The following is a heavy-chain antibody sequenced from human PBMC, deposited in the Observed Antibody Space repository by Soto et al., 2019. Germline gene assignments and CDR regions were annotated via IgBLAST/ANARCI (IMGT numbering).Heavy chain of an antibody. V-gene: IGHV4-61*01. CDR2: ILSSGRS. D-gene: IGHD2-15*01. CDR3: ARVVRCTRSGCYYLAMDV. CDR1: GESVSSGFYY. Sequence: SETLSLTCTVSGESVSSGFYYWNWIRQAPGKGLEWIGSILSSGRSNYNPSLKSRVSMSVNTSKNQFSLRLTSVGAADSAIYYCARVVRCTRSGCYYLAMDVWGQGTTVTVSS. J-gene: IGHJ6*02.